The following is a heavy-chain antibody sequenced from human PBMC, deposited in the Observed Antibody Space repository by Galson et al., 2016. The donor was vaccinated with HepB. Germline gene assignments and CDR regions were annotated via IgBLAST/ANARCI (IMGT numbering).Heavy chain of an antibody. V-gene: IGHV1-2*06. Sequence: SVKVSCKASGCAFSAFYIHWVRQAPGQGLEWMGRINPNGGGTNYAEKFRGRVTMTRDTSIRTAYPVLSSLKSDDTAVYYCVRDRRPAVLRYSWFDPWGQGTLVTVSS. CDR2: INPNGGGT. CDR3: VRDRRPAVLRYSWFDP. CDR1: GCAFSAFY. D-gene: IGHD6-13*01. J-gene: IGHJ5*02.